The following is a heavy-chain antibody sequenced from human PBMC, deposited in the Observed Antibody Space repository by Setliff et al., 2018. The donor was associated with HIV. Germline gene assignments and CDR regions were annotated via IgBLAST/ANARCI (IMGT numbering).Heavy chain of an antibody. CDR2: IYISGST. V-gene: IGHV4-61*09. Sequence: SETLSLTCTVPGGSIHSGGYYWNWIRQPAGKGLEWIGHIYISGSTNYNPSLKSRVSISVDTSKNQFSLKLNSVTAADTAVYYCAREGYYGSRGWFAPGGQGTLVTVSS. CDR1: GGSIHSGGYY. CDR3: AREGYYGSRGWFAP. J-gene: IGHJ5*02. D-gene: IGHD3-10*01.